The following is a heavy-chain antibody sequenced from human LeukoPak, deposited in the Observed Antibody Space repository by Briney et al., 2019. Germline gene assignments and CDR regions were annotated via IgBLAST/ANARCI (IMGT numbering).Heavy chain of an antibody. J-gene: IGHJ6*03. Sequence: ASVKVSCKASGYTFTSYDINWVRQATGQGLEWMGWMNPNSGNTGYAQKFQGRVTMTRDTSINTAYMELSSLRSEDTAVYYCARLIDFWSMRYMDVWGKGTTVTVSS. CDR1: GYTFTSYD. V-gene: IGHV1-8*01. CDR2: MNPNSGNT. D-gene: IGHD3-3*01. CDR3: ARLIDFWSMRYMDV.